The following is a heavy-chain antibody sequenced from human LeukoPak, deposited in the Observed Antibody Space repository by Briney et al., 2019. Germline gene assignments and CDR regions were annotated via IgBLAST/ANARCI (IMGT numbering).Heavy chain of an antibody. Sequence: GGSLRLSCAASGFTFSSYGMHWVRQAPGKGLEWVAVISYDGSNKYYADSVKGRFTISRDNSKNTLYLQMNSLRAEDTAVYYCAKDRSSGWYGGFDYWGQGTLVTVSS. D-gene: IGHD6-19*01. CDR2: ISYDGSNK. CDR3: AKDRSSGWYGGFDY. CDR1: GFTFSSYG. V-gene: IGHV3-30*18. J-gene: IGHJ4*02.